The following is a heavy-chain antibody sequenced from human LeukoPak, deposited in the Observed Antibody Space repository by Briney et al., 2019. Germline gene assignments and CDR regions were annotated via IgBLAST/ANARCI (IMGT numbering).Heavy chain of an antibody. CDR1: GFTFSSYD. J-gene: IGHJ5*02. Sequence: GGSLRLSCAASGFTFSSYDMHWVRQATGKGLEWVSAIGTAGDTYYPGSVKGRFTISRDNAKNSLYLQMNSLRAEDTAVYYCARDTVAGTFYWFDPWGQGTPVTVSS. CDR3: ARDTVAGTFYWFDP. V-gene: IGHV3-13*01. D-gene: IGHD6-19*01. CDR2: IGTAGDT.